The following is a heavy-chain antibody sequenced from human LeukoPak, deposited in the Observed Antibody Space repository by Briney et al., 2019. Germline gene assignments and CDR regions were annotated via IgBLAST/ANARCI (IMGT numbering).Heavy chain of an antibody. CDR3: AKDLELATPYYYYYGMDV. V-gene: IGHV3-30*18. Sequence: PGGSLRLSCAASGFTFSSYGMHWVRRAPGKGLEWVAVISYDGSNKYYADSVKGRFTISRDNSKNTLYLQMNSLRAEDTAVYYCAKDLELATPYYYYYGMDVWGQGTMVTVSS. D-gene: IGHD1-26*01. CDR1: GFTFSSYG. CDR2: ISYDGSNK. J-gene: IGHJ6*02.